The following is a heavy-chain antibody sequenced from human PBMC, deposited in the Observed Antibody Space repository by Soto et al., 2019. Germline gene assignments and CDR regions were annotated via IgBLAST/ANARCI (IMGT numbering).Heavy chain of an antibody. CDR1: NGSMYSRDHY. V-gene: IGHV4-30-4*01. D-gene: IGHD3-22*01. CDR2: FYHSGST. J-gene: IGHJ4*02. Sequence: SETLSLTCTVSNGSMYSRDHYCSWILQSPGRGLEWIGHFYHSGSTYYNPSLRSRASISNDLSKNQFFLELSSVAGADTAVYFCARIYWLRDSSGYHHPFDYWGQGTLVTVSS. CDR3: ARIYWLRDSSGYHHPFDY.